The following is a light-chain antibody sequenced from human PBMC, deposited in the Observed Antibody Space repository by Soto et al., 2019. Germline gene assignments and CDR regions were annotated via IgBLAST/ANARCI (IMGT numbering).Light chain of an antibody. V-gene: IGKV3-11*01. J-gene: IGKJ1*01. CDR1: QSVSSY. CDR3: QQRSNWPRT. CDR2: DAS. Sequence: EIVLTQSPATLSLSPGERATLSCRASQSVSSYLAWFQHKPGQAPRLLIYDASNRAPGIPARFRGSGSGTDFSRTISCLEPEDFAVYYCQQRSNWPRTFGPGTKVEIK.